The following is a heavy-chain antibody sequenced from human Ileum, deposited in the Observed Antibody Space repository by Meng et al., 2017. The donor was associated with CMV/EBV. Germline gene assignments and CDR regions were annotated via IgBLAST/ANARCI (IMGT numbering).Heavy chain of an antibody. Sequence: GGSLRLSCKGSGYTFTSYWIGWVRQMPGKGLEWMGIIHPRDSDTRYRPSFQGRVLISVDKSSNTAYLQWGSLEVSDTAMYFCARLIGQSHAFDTWGPGTMVTVSS. V-gene: IGHV5-51*01. J-gene: IGHJ3*02. CDR2: IHPRDSDT. CDR1: GYTFTSYW. D-gene: IGHD2-15*01. CDR3: ARLIGQSHAFDT.